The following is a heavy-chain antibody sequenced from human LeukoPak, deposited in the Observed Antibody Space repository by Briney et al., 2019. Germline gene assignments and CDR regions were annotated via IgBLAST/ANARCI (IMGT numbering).Heavy chain of an antibody. CDR2: INHSGST. CDR1: GGSFSGYY. V-gene: IGHV4-34*01. D-gene: IGHD3-10*01. Sequence: PSETLSLTCAVYGGSFSGYYWSWIRQPPGKGLEWIGEINHSGSTNYNPSLKSRVTISVDTSKNQFSLKLSSVTAADTAVYYCARTSLIWFGELLYSPAEYFQHWGQGTLVTVSS. CDR3: ARTSLIWFGELLYSPAEYFQH. J-gene: IGHJ1*01.